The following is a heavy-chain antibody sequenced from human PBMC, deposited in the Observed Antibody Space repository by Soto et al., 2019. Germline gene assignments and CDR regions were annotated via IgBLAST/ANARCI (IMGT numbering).Heavy chain of an antibody. CDR1: GSLPVGSLSTYF. D-gene: IGHD3-3*01. CDR2: INHSGSP. V-gene: IGHV4-34*01. CDR3: ARARFSQWSQDYYGLDA. Sequence: SETLSLTCVLSGSLPVGSLSTYFWTWIRQPPGKGLEWIGEINHSGSPNYSPSLRGRVTISLDTSKKQFSLNLSSVTAADTAVYFCARARFSQWSQDYYGLDAWGQGTTVTVSS. J-gene: IGHJ6*02.